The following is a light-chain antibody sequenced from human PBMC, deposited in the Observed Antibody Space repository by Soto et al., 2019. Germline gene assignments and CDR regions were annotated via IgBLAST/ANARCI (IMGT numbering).Light chain of an antibody. J-gene: IGKJ1*01. CDR3: QQYGGSPRT. CDR2: GAS. V-gene: IGKV3-20*01. Sequence: EILLTQSPGTLSLSQGERATLSCRASQSINNNYLAWYQQKRGQAPRLLIYGASSRATGIPDRFSGSGSGTDFTLTISRLETEDFAVYYCQQYGGSPRTFGQGTKVEIK. CDR1: QSINNNY.